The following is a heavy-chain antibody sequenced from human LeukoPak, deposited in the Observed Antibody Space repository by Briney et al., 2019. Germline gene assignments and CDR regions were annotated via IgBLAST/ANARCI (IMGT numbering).Heavy chain of an antibody. V-gene: IGHV3-48*03. CDR2: ISSSGSTI. D-gene: IGHD3-3*01. CDR1: GFTFSSYE. CDR3: AKDQSPWSGYYRRYYYYYMDV. Sequence: GGSLRLSCAASGFTFSSYEMNWVRQAPGEGLEWVSYISSSGSTIYYADSVKGRFTISRDNAKNSLYLQMNSLRAEDTAVYYCAKDQSPWSGYYRRYYYYYMDVWGKGTTVTVSS. J-gene: IGHJ6*03.